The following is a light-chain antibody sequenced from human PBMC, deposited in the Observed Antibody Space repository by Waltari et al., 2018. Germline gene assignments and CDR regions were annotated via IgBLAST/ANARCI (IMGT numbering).Light chain of an antibody. CDR2: AVF. CDR1: QTISTY. V-gene: IGKV1-39*01. J-gene: IGKJ1*01. Sequence: DIQMTQSPSSLSASVGDRVTITCRASQTISTYLNWYQQKPGKAPELLIYAVFSLQSGVPARCSGSGSGTEVTLTISSLQPEDFATYYCQQSFSGLSWTFGQGTKVEVQ. CDR3: QQSFSGLSWT.